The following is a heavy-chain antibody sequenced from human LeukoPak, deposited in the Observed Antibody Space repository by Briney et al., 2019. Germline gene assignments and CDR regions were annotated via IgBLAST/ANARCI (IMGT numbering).Heavy chain of an antibody. CDR1: GSRFTSYW. J-gene: IGHJ3*02. Sequence: GASLKISCKGSGSRFTSYWIGWVRQLPGKGLEWMGIIYPGDSDTRYSPSFQGQVTISADKAISTAYLQWSSLKASDTAMYYCARGGRWLQFDAFDIWGQGTMVTVSS. CDR3: ARGGRWLQFDAFDI. CDR2: IYPGDSDT. D-gene: IGHD5-24*01. V-gene: IGHV5-51*01.